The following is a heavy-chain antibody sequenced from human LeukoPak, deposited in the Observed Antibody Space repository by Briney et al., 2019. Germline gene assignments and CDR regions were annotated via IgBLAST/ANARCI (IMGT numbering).Heavy chain of an antibody. CDR3: ARAVFMRDHLDV. V-gene: IGHV4-61*02. CDR2: IYTSGST. CDR1: GGSISSGSYY. J-gene: IGHJ6*04. D-gene: IGHD1-14*01. Sequence: SETLSLTCTVSGGSISSGSYYWSWIRQPAGKGLEWIGRIYTSGSTNYNPSLKSRVTISIDRSKNQFSLNLSSVTAADTAVYYCARAVFMRDHLDVWGKGTTVTVSS.